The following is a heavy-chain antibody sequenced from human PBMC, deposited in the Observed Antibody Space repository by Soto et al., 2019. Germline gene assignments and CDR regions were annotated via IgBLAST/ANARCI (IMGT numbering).Heavy chain of an antibody. CDR3: ARVLNGQWYFDY. J-gene: IGHJ4*02. CDR1: GFTFSTYW. CDR2: VNIDETRT. D-gene: IGHD6-19*01. V-gene: IGHV3-74*01. Sequence: EVQLVESGGGSVQPGGSLRLSCGASGFTFSTYWMHWVRQVPGKGLVWVSRVNIDETRTSYADSVKGRFTISRDNAKNTLYLQMNSLRAEDMAVYYCARVLNGQWYFDYWGQGTQVTVSS.